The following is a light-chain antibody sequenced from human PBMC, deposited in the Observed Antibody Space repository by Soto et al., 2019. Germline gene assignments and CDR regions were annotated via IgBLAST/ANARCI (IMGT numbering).Light chain of an antibody. CDR1: QSVSSY. CDR2: DAS. V-gene: IGKV3-11*01. J-gene: IGKJ3*01. Sequence: EIVLTQSPATLSLSPGERATLSCRASQSVSSYLAWHQQKPGQAPRLLIYDASNRATAIPARFSGSGSGTDFTLTISSLEPEDFAVYYCQQRSNWPITFGPGTKVEIK. CDR3: QQRSNWPIT.